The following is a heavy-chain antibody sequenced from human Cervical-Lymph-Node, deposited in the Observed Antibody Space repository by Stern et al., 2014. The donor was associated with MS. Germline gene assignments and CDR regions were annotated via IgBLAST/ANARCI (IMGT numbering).Heavy chain of an antibody. Sequence: QVQLQESGPGLVKPSQTLSLTCTVSGASISTVGYYWSWIRQHPGKGLEGIAYISYIGSTYYNPSLKSRVSISADTSKNQFSLNLTSVTAADTALYYCARSDRLWGSFDYWGQGTLVAVSS. CDR1: GASISTVGYY. D-gene: IGHD3-16*01. CDR2: ISYIGST. J-gene: IGHJ4*02. V-gene: IGHV4-31*03. CDR3: ARSDRLWGSFDY.